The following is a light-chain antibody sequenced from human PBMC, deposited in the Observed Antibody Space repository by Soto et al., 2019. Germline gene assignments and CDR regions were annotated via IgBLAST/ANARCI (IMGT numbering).Light chain of an antibody. CDR3: QQYGNSPQT. CDR2: GAS. CDR1: QSVSSSY. J-gene: IGKJ1*01. Sequence: AFSQSPGTLSLSAEERATLSCRASQSVSSSYLAWYQQKPGQAPRLLIYGASSRATGIPNRFSGSGSGTDFTLTISRLEPEDFAVYYCQQYGNSPQTFGQGTKVDIK. V-gene: IGKV3-20*01.